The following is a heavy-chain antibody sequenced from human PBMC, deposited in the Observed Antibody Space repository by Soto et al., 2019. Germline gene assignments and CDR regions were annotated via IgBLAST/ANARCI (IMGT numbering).Heavy chain of an antibody. CDR1: GGSISSGDYY. Sequence: QVQLQESGPGLVKPSQTLSLTCTVSGGSISSGDYYWSWIRQPPGKGLEWIGYIYYSGSTYYNPSLNSRVTISVDTSKHQFSLKLSSVTAADTSVYYCAVSIGARYFDYWGQGTLVTVSS. D-gene: IGHD6-6*01. V-gene: IGHV4-30-4*01. CDR3: AVSIGARYFDY. CDR2: IYYSGST. J-gene: IGHJ4*02.